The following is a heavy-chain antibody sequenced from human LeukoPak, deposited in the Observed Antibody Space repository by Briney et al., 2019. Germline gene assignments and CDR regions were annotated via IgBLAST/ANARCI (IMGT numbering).Heavy chain of an antibody. CDR2: IWYDGSNK. CDR3: ARDSSSSWYWGDY. V-gene: IGHV3-33*08. CDR1: GFTFSDHY. J-gene: IGHJ4*02. D-gene: IGHD6-13*01. Sequence: GGSLRLSCAASGFTFSDHYMDWVRQAPGKGLEWVAVIWYDGSNKYYADSVKGRFTISRDNSKNTLYLQMNSLRAEDTAVYYCARDSSSSWYWGDYWGQGTLVTVSS.